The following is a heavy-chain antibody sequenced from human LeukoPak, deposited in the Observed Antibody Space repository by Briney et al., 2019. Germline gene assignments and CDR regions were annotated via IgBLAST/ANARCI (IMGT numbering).Heavy chain of an antibody. CDR3: ARRAGEYSHPYDY. V-gene: IGHV3-53*01. CDR2: IYSGGNT. D-gene: IGHD2-15*01. J-gene: IGHJ4*02. CDR1: GFTVSRNS. Sequence: GGSLRLSCTVSGFTVSRNSWSWVRQAPGKGLEGVSFIYSGGNTHYSDSVKGRFTISRDNSKNTLYLQMNSLRAEDTAIYYCARRAGEYSHPYDYWGQGTLVTVSS.